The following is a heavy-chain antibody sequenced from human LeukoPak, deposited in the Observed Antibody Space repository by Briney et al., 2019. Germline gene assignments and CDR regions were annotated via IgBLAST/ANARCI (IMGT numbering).Heavy chain of an antibody. CDR2: IYYSGST. J-gene: IGHJ4*02. Sequence: SETLSLTCTVSGGSINNYYWSWIRRPPGKGLEWIGYIYYSGSTNYNPSLKSRVTISVDTSKNQFSLKLSSVTAADTAVYYCARGPLKPDYWGQGTLVTVSS. V-gene: IGHV4-59*12. CDR1: GGSINNYY. CDR3: ARGPLKPDY.